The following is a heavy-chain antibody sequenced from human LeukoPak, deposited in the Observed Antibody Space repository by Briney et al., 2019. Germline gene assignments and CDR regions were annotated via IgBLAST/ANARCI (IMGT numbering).Heavy chain of an antibody. D-gene: IGHD1-26*01. V-gene: IGHV1-69*13. CDR3: ARDGQVILVGVNSHFFDH. J-gene: IGHJ4*02. Sequence: GASVKVSCKVSGGTFRNYAINWVRQAPGQGLQWMGGIIPIFGTANYAQKFQGRVTITADESTSTTFIDLRSLRSDDTAVYYCARDGQVILVGVNSHFFDHWGQGTPVTVSS. CDR2: IIPIFGTA. CDR1: GGTFRNYA.